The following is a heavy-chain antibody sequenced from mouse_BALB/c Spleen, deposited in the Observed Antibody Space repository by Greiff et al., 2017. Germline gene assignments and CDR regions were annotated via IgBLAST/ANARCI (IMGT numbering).Heavy chain of an antibody. D-gene: IGHD2-1*01. CDR3: ARDRGYGNYVWFAY. CDR1: GFSLTSYG. CDR2: IWAGGST. V-gene: IGHV2-9*02. Sequence: QVQLQQSGPGLVAPSQSLSITCTVSGFSLTSYGVHWVRQPPGKGLEWLGVIWAGGSTNYNSALMSRLSISKDNSKSQVFLKMNSLQTDDTAMYYCARDRGYGNYVWFAYWGQGTLVTVSA. J-gene: IGHJ3*01.